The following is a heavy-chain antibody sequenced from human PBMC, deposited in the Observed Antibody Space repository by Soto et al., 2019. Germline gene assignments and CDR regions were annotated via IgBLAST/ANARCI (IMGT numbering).Heavy chain of an antibody. V-gene: IGHV1-69*02. Sequence: QVQLVQSGAEVKKPGSSVKVSCKASGGTFSSYTISWVRQAPGQGLEGMGRIIPILGIANYVQKIQGRVTITADKSTSTAYMELSSLRSEDTAVYYCASRKVGMDVWGQGTTVTVSS. CDR1: GGTFSSYT. CDR3: ASRKVGMDV. CDR2: IIPILGIA. J-gene: IGHJ6*02.